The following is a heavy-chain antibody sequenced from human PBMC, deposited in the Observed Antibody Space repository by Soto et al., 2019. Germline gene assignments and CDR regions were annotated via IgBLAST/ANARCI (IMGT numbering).Heavy chain of an antibody. CDR2: ISGNGADT. Sequence: GGSLRLSCAASGFTFSSYAMSWVRQAPGKGLEWVSAISGNGADTSYADSVRGRFTISRDNSKDTLFLQMNSLRAEDTAVYYCARDREVLLWFGELLENYYYYGMDVWGQGTTVTVSS. CDR3: ARDREVLLWFGELLENYYYYGMDV. D-gene: IGHD3-10*01. J-gene: IGHJ6*02. CDR1: GFTFSSYA. V-gene: IGHV3-23*01.